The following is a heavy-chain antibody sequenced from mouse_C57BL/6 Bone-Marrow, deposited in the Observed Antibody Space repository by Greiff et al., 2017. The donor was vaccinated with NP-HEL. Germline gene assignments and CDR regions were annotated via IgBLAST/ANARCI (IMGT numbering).Heavy chain of an antibody. D-gene: IGHD2-1*01. Sequence: EVQLVESGGDLVKPGGSLKLSCAASGFTFSSYGMSWVRQTPDKRLEWVATISSGGSYTYYPDSVKGRFTISRDNAKNTLYLQMSSLKSEDTAMYYCAGLYYGNYWGQGTLVTVSA. CDR1: GFTFSSYG. J-gene: IGHJ3*01. CDR3: AGLYYGNY. V-gene: IGHV5-6*01. CDR2: ISSGGSYT.